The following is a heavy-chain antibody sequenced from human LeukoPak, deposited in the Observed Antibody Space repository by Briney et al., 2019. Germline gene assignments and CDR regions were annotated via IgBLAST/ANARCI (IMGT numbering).Heavy chain of an antibody. CDR1: GGSISSYY. D-gene: IGHD5-12*01. Sequence: SETLSLTCTVSGGSISSYYWSWIRQPPGKGLEWIGYIYYSGSTNYNPSLKSRVTISVDTSKNQFSLKLSSVTAADTAVYYRARFVDIVAKMDVWGQGTTVTVSS. CDR2: IYYSGST. V-gene: IGHV4-59*01. CDR3: ARFVDIVAKMDV. J-gene: IGHJ6*02.